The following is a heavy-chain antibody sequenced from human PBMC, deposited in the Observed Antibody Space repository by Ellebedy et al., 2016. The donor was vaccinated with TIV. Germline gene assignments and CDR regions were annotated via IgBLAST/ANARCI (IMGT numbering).Heavy chain of an antibody. V-gene: IGHV3-7*03. CDR1: GFTLSNFW. CDR2: IKRDGGAR. Sequence: GESLKISCVASGFTLSNFWMTWVRQSPGKGLEWVASIKRDGGARYYVDSVRGRFTISRDNAKNSLYLQMNSLRAEDTAVYYCARQGADVWGQGTTVTVSS. CDR3: ARQGADV. D-gene: IGHD3-16*01. J-gene: IGHJ6*02.